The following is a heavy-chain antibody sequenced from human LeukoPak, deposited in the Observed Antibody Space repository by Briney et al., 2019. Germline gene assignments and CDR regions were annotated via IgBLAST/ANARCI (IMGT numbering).Heavy chain of an antibody. V-gene: IGHV3-23*01. CDR1: GFTFSSYA. D-gene: IGHD3-22*01. J-gene: IGHJ4*02. Sequence: GGSLRLSCAASGFTFSSYAMSWVRQAPGKGLEWVSAISGSGGSTYYADSVKGRFTISRDNSKNTLYLQMNSLRAEDTAVYYCASLSQYYYDSSGYYGWGQGTLVTVSS. CDR3: ASLSQYYYDSSGYYG. CDR2: ISGSGGST.